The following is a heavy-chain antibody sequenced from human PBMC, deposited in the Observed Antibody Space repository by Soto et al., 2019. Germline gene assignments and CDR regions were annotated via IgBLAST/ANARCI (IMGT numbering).Heavy chain of an antibody. Sequence: EVQRLDSGGGLVQPGGSLRLSCAASGFTFSSYAMSGARQAPGKGLEWVSSISGSGGGTYYADSVKGRFTISRDNSKNTLSLQMNSLRAEDTAVYYCAKSRGSGSYFNPSEAFDFWGQGTMVTVSS. CDR1: GFTFSSYA. J-gene: IGHJ3*01. CDR3: AKSRGSGSYFNPSEAFDF. V-gene: IGHV3-23*01. CDR2: ISGSGGGT. D-gene: IGHD3-10*01.